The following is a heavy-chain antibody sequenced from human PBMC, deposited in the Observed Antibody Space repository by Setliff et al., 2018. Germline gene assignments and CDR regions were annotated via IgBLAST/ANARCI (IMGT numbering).Heavy chain of an antibody. CDR2: IGVYSGNT. CDR3: MRLVRFCSRTVCQRTSGDEA. Sequence: ALVKVSCKASGYTFRQSIVSWVRQAPGQGLEWLGWIGVYSGNTYSAQRFQGRVSLTTDESTNTAYLELRGLRSDDTAVYYCMRLVRFCSRTVCQRTSGDEAWGQGTLITVS. V-gene: IGHV1-18*01. J-gene: IGHJ5*02. D-gene: IGHD3-3*01. CDR1: GYTFRQSI.